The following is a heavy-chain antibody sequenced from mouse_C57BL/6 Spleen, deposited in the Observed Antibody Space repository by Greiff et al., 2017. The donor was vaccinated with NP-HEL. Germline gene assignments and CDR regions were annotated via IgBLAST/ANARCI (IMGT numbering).Heavy chain of an antibody. D-gene: IGHD2-10*01. CDR1: GYTFTDYE. Sequence: QVQLKQSGAELVRPGASVTLSCKASGYTFTDYEMHWVKQTPVHGLEWIGAIDPETGGTAYNQKFKGKAILTADKSSSTAYMELRSLTSEDSAVYYCTRKGAYPYAMDYWGQGTSVTVSS. CDR3: TRKGAYPYAMDY. J-gene: IGHJ4*01. CDR2: IDPETGGT. V-gene: IGHV1-15*01.